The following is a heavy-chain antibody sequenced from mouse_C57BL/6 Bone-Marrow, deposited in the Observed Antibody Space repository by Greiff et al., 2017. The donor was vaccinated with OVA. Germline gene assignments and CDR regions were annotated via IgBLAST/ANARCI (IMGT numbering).Heavy chain of an antibody. CDR1: GYTFTGYW. D-gene: IGHD2-1*01. Sequence: VHLVESGAELMKPGASVKLSCKATGYTFTGYWIEWVKQRPGHGLEWIGEILPGSGSTNYNEKFKGKATFTADTSSNTAYMQLSSLTTEDSAIYYCARFGLYGNYLYYYAMDYWGQGTSVTVSS. V-gene: IGHV1-9*01. CDR2: ILPGSGST. J-gene: IGHJ4*01. CDR3: ARFGLYGNYLYYYAMDY.